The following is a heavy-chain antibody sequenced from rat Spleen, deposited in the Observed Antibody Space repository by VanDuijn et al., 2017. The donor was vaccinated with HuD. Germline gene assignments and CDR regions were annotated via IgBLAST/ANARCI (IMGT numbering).Heavy chain of an antibody. D-gene: IGHD1-4*01. CDR1: GFTFSDYA. V-gene: IGHV5-17*01. J-gene: IGHJ1*01. CDR2: IISDGSST. CDR3: ARHPSRVRGYFDF. Sequence: EVQLVESGGGLVQPGRSLKFSCAASGFTFSDYAMAWVRQAPKKGLEWVATIISDGSSTYYRDSVKGRFTISRDNAKSTLYLQMDSLRSEDTATYYCARHPSRVRGYFDFWGPGTMVTVSS.